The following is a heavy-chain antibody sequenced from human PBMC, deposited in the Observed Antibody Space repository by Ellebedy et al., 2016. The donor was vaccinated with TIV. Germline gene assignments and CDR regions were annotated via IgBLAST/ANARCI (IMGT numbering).Heavy chain of an antibody. Sequence: SETLSLXXAVYGESFSGHYWSWIRQSSGKGLEWIGEICHTGSPNYNPSFKSRVVMSVDTSKNQFSLKLTSVTAADTAAYYCARRTSGGIDYWGQGMLVTVSS. CDR1: GESFSGHY. CDR2: ICHTGSP. CDR3: ARRTSGGIDY. D-gene: IGHD3/OR15-3a*01. J-gene: IGHJ4*02. V-gene: IGHV4-34*01.